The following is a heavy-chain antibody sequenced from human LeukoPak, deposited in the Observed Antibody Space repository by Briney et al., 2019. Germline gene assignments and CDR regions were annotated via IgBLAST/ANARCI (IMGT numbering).Heavy chain of an antibody. CDR2: ISSSSSYI. CDR1: GFSVTNY. CDR3: ARTDSSGYQGDY. D-gene: IGHD3-22*01. Sequence: PGGSLRLSCAASGFSVTNYMTWVRQAPGKGLEWVSSISSSSSYIYYADSVKGRFTISRDNAKNSLYLQMSSLRAEDTAVYYCARTDSSGYQGDYWGQGTLVTVSS. J-gene: IGHJ4*02. V-gene: IGHV3-21*01.